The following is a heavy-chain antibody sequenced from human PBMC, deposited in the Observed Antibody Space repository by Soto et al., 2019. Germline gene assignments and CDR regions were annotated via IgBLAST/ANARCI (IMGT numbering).Heavy chain of an antibody. V-gene: IGHV1-58*01. Sequence: QLRLVQSGPEVKKPGTSVKVSCKASGFRFTSSSVQWVRQARGQRLEWIGWITVGTGNTNYARKFQERVTITRVMSTSTAYMELSNLRSEDTAVYYCAAGDSSGYYGGWGQGTQVTVSS. D-gene: IGHD3-22*01. CDR2: ITVGTGNT. J-gene: IGHJ4*02. CDR3: AAGDSSGYYGG. CDR1: GFRFTSSS.